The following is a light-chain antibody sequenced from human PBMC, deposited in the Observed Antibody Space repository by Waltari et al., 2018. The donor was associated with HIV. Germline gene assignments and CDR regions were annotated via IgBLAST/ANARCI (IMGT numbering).Light chain of an antibody. V-gene: IGLV2-8*01. Sequence: QSALTQPPSASGSRGQSVTIPCPGSSRHIGAYDSVSWFQQHPLSAPKLLLYEGTRRPSTVSDRFSGSRSGSTAFLTVAGLQPDDEATYFCSSYGDSLRVLFGGGTNVTVL. J-gene: IGLJ3*02. CDR3: SSYGDSLRVL. CDR2: EGT. CDR1: SRHIGAYDS.